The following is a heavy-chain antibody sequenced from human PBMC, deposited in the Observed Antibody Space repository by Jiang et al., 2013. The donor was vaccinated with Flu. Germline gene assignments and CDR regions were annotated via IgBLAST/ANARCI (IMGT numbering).Heavy chain of an antibody. J-gene: IGHJ4*02. CDR3: ARSPNSAYFFDY. CDR1: GYSFTTYW. V-gene: IGHV5-51*01. D-gene: IGHD3-22*01. CDR2: IYPGDSDT. Sequence: VQLVESGAEVKKAGESLQISCKTSGYSFTTYWVVWVRQMPGKGLEWIGNIYPGDSDTRYSSSFQGQVIISADTSTNTAYLQWSSLRASDTAIYYCARSPNSAYFFDYWAQGTLV.